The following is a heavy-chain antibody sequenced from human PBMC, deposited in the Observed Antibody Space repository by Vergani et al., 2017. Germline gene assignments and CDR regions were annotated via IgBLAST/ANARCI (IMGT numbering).Heavy chain of an antibody. CDR3: TTLLVGATKSDY. CDR2: IKSKTDGGTT. CDR1: GFTFSNAW. J-gene: IGHJ4*02. D-gene: IGHD1-26*01. Sequence: EVQLVESGGGLVKPAGSLRLSCADSGFTFSNAWMSWVCQAPGKGLEWVGRIKSKTDGGTTDYAAPVKGRFTISRDDSKNTLYLQMNSLKTEDTAVYYCTTLLVGATKSDYWGQGTLVTVSS. V-gene: IGHV3-15*01.